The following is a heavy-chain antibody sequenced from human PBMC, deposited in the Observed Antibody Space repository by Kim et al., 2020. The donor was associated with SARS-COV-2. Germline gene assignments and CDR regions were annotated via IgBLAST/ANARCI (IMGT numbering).Heavy chain of an antibody. J-gene: IGHJ6*01. CDR3: AKDLGSGFDSSGHGMDV. D-gene: IGHD5-12*01. V-gene: IGHV3-33*06. CDR1: GFTFSSYG. Sequence: GGSLRLSCAASGFTFSSYGMHWVRQAPGKGLEWVALIWYDGSNKYYADSVKGRFTIFRDNSKNTLFLQMNSLRAEDTVVYYCAKDLGSGFDSSGHGMDV. CDR2: IWYDGSNK.